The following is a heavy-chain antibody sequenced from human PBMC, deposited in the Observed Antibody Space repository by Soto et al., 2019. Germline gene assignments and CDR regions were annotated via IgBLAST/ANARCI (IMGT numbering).Heavy chain of an antibody. D-gene: IGHD1-26*01. CDR3: ARPYRGGSYQVSMALDY. Sequence: GASVKVSCKASGGTFSTYTITWVRQAPGQGLEWMGRIIPIIGIINYAQKFQGRVTISADKFTGTAYMELTGLRSEDTAVYYCARPYRGGSYQVSMALDYWGQGTLVTVSS. J-gene: IGHJ4*02. CDR2: IIPIIGII. CDR1: GGTFSTYT. V-gene: IGHV1-69*02.